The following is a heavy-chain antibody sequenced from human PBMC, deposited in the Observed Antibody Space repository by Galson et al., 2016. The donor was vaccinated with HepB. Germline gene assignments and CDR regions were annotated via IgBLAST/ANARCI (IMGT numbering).Heavy chain of an antibody. J-gene: IGHJ4*02. D-gene: IGHD3-10*01. Sequence: SVKVSCKVSGGTFNSYGISWVRQAPGQGLEWMGGVIPIFDIANYAQRFQGRITVSADESTTTAYMELSSLRSEDTAVYYCARDMGSGKHYFNYWGQGTLVTVSS. CDR1: GGTFNSYG. V-gene: IGHV1-69*13. CDR3: ARDMGSGKHYFNY. CDR2: VIPIFDIA.